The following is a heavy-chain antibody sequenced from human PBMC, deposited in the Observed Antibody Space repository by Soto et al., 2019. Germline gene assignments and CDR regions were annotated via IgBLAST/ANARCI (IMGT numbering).Heavy chain of an antibody. Sequence: ASVKVSCKASGYSFTSYGITWVRQAPGQGLEWMGWISPYNGYTSYVQKLQGRVTLTTDTSTSTAYMELRSLRSDDTAVYYCASGPTGWNSWGQGTLVTVSS. CDR1: GYSFTSYG. CDR3: ASGPTGWNS. D-gene: IGHD6-19*01. V-gene: IGHV1-18*01. CDR2: ISPYNGYT. J-gene: IGHJ4*02.